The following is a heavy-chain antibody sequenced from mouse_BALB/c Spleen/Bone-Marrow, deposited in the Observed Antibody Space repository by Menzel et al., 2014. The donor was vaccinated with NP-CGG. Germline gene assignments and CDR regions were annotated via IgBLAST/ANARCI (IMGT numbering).Heavy chain of an antibody. V-gene: IGHV1-9*01. CDR3: AREDGNHVGFAY. J-gene: IGHJ3*01. CDR1: GYTFSSYW. D-gene: IGHD2-1*01. Sequence: VQLQQSGAELMKPGASVKISCKATGYTFSSYWIEWVKQRPGHGLEWIGEILPGSGSTNYNEKFKGKATFTADTSSNTAYMHLSSLTSEDSAVYYCAREDGNHVGFAYWGQGTLVTVSA. CDR2: ILPGSGST.